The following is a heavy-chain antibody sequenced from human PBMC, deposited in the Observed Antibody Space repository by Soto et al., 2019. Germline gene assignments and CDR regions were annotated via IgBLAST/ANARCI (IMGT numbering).Heavy chain of an antibody. CDR1: GRPFSRAW. CDR2: IKSTTDGGTT. CDR3: ATDGIVVLTAISYFVHY. D-gene: IGHD2-21*02. J-gene: IGHJ4*02. Sequence: WGALMVCCAPSGRPFSRAWVSLVRQTPGTGVQWVGRIKSTTDGGTTDYAAPVRGRFTISRDDSKNTLYLQMTSLKPEDTAVYYCATDGIVVLTAISYFVHYWGQGTQVTVSS. V-gene: IGHV3-15*01.